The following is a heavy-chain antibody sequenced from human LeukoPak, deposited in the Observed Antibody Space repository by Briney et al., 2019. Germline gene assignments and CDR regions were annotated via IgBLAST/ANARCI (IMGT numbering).Heavy chain of an antibody. V-gene: IGHV1-8*03. D-gene: IGHD6-6*01. J-gene: IGHJ4*02. CDR1: GYTFTGYY. CDR3: ARGTKYSSFRD. CDR2: MNPNSGNT. Sequence: ASVKVSCKASGYTFTGYYMHWVRQATGQGLEWMGWMNPNSGNTGYAQKFQGRVTITRNTSISTAYMELSSLRSEDTAVYYCARGTKYSSFRDWGQGTLVTVSS.